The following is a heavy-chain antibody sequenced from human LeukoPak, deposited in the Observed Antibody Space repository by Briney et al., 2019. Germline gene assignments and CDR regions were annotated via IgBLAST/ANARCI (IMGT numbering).Heavy chain of an antibody. CDR1: GFTFSSYS. Sequence: GGSLRLSCAASGFTFSSYSMNWVRQAPGKGLEWVSTINKSGGSTYYADSVKGRFTISRDNSKNTLYLQMNSLRAEDTAVYYCAKSIEYPHFDYWGQGTLVTVSS. D-gene: IGHD2/OR15-2a*01. V-gene: IGHV3-23*01. CDR3: AKSIEYPHFDY. J-gene: IGHJ4*02. CDR2: INKSGGST.